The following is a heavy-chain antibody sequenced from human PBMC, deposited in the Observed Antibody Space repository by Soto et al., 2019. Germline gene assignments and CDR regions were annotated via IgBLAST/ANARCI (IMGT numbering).Heavy chain of an antibody. J-gene: IGHJ4*02. CDR1: GGTFSSYA. V-gene: IGHV1-69*01. Sequence: QVQLVQSGAEVKKPGSSVKVSCKASGGTFSSYAISWVRQAPGQGLEWMGGIIPIFGTANYAQKFQGRVTSKADETTSTAYMELSSLGSEVTSVYYCALECPLGGAFSYWGQGTLVTVSS. CDR3: ALECPLGGAFSY. D-gene: IGHD1-26*01. CDR2: IIPIFGTA.